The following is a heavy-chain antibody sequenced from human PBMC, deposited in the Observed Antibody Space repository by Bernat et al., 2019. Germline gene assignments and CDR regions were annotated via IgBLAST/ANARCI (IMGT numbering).Heavy chain of an antibody. CDR2: IWYDGSNK. V-gene: IGHV3-30*19. D-gene: IGHD6-13*01. CDR1: GFTFSSYG. Sequence: QVQLVESGGGVVQPGRSLRLSCAASGFTFSSYGMHWVRQAPGKGLEWVAVIWYDGSNKYYAESVKGRFTISRDNSKNTLYLQMNSLRAEDTAVYYCARIGTGRPFDPWGQGTLVTVSS. J-gene: IGHJ5*02. CDR3: ARIGTGRPFDP.